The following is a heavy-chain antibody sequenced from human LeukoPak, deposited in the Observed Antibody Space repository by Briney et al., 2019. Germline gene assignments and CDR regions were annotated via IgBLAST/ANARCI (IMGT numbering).Heavy chain of an antibody. CDR2: IDPSDSYT. J-gene: IGHJ1*01. CDR3: ARHEPIALAGTMDFHH. Sequence: GESLKISCKSSGYSFTSYWISWVRQMPGKGLEWMGRIDPSDSYTNYSPSFQGHVTISADKSISTAYLQWSSLKASDTAMYYCARHEPIALAGTMDFHHWGQGTLVTVSS. D-gene: IGHD6-19*01. CDR1: GYSFTSYW. V-gene: IGHV5-10-1*01.